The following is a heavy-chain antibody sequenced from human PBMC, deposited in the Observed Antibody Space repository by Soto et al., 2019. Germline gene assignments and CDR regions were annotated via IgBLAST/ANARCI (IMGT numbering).Heavy chain of an antibody. CDR3: ARDPYHVLMVNAPNLYGMDV. CDR2: ISAYNGNT. V-gene: IGHV1-18*01. CDR1: GYTFTSYG. J-gene: IGHJ6*02. D-gene: IGHD2-8*01. Sequence: ASVKVSCKASGYTFTSYGSSWVRQAPGQGLEGRGWISAYNGNTNYPQSLQGRLTMTTDTSTTTAYMEMRSLRSDDTAVYYCARDPYHVLMVNAPNLYGMDVWGQGTTVTVSS.